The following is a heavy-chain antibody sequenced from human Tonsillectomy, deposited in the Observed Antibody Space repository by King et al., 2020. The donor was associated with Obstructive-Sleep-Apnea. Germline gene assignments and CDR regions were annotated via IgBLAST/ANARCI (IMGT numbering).Heavy chain of an antibody. J-gene: IGHJ4*02. CDR2: IKQDGNEK. CDR1: GFTFSSYW. V-gene: IGHV3-7*03. CDR3: ARSVLYGDYALDY. D-gene: IGHD4-17*01. Sequence: VQLVESGGGLVQPGGSLRLSCAASGFTFSSYWMNWVRQAPGKGLEWVANIKQDGNEKYYVDSVPGRFSISRDNAKNSLYLQMNSLRAEDTAVYYWARSVLYGDYALDYWGQGTLVTVSS.